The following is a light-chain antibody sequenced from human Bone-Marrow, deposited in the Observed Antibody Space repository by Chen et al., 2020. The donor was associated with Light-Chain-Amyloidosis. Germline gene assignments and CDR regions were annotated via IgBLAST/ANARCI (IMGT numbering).Light chain of an antibody. CDR2: DDS. Sequence: SYVLPQPSSVSVAPGQTATIACGGNNIGSTSVHWYQQTPGPGPLLVVYDDSDRPSGIPERLSGSNTGNTATLTISRVEAGDEADYYCQVWDRSSDPPVFGGGTKLTVL. J-gene: IGLJ3*02. CDR3: QVWDRSSDPPV. V-gene: IGLV3-21*02. CDR1: NIGSTS.